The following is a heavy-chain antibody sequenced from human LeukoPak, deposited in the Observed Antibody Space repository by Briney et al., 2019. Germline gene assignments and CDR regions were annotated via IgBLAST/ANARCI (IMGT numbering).Heavy chain of an antibody. Sequence: GGSLRLSCAASGFTFSNYWAHWVRQAPGKGLVWVSRINRDGSTTKYADSVKGQFTVSRDNAKNTLNLQMNSLRAEDTAVYYCARDKKSGESSEIDYWGQGTLVTVSS. V-gene: IGHV3-74*03. D-gene: IGHD3-10*01. CDR3: ARDKKSGESSEIDY. CDR1: GFTFSNYW. J-gene: IGHJ4*02. CDR2: INRDGSTT.